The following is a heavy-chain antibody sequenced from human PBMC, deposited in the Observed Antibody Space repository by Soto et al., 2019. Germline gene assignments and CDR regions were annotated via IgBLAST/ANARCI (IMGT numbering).Heavy chain of an antibody. CDR1: GGTFSSYR. V-gene: IGHV1-69*13. CDR3: VRDSGAKLSSS. Sequence: GASVKVSCKASGGTFSSYRINWVRQAPGRGLEWVGGIVPIYRTADYAQKCQGRVTITADESARTSYMELRSLKSQDTAVYYCVRDSGAKLSSSWGQGTLVTVSS. CDR2: IVPIYRTA. D-gene: IGHD6-13*01. J-gene: IGHJ4*02.